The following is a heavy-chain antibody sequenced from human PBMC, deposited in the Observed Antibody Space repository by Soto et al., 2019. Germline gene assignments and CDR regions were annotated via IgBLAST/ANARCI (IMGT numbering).Heavy chain of an antibody. V-gene: IGHV3-23*01. CDR2: ISGSGGST. D-gene: IGHD3-22*01. Sequence: LRLSCAASGFTFSSYAMIWVRQAPGKVLEWVSAISGSGGSTYYADSVKGRFTISRDNSKNTLYLQMNSLRAEDTAVYYCAKGYYYDSSGYYIPIYYYYYGMDVWGQGTTVTV. CDR3: AKGYYYDSSGYYIPIYYYYYGMDV. J-gene: IGHJ6*02. CDR1: GFTFSSYA.